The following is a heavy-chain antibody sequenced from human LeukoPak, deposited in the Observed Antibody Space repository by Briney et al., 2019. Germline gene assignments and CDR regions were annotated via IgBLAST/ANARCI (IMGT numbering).Heavy chain of an antibody. V-gene: IGHV3-48*03. CDR2: ISSSGSTI. J-gene: IGHJ4*02. D-gene: IGHD5-12*01. CDR3: ARLYSGYARGFDY. Sequence: PGGSLRLSCAASGFTFSSYEMSWVRQAPGKGLEWVSYISSSGSTIYYADSVKGRFTISRDNAKNSLYLQMNSLRAEDTAVYYCARLYSGYARGFDYWGQGTLVTVSS. CDR1: GFTFSSYE.